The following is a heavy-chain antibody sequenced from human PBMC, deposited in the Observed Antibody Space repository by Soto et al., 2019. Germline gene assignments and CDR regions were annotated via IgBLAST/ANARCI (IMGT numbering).Heavy chain of an antibody. CDR1: GFTFSSYS. D-gene: IGHD1-1*01. J-gene: IGHJ4*02. V-gene: IGHV3-48*01. Sequence: PWGSLRLSCAASGFTFSSYSMNWVRQAPGKGLEWVSYISSSSSTIYYADSVKGRFTISRDNAKNSLYLQMNSLRAEDTAVYYCASTKLDRYVHFDYWGQGTLVTVAS. CDR2: ISSSSSTI. CDR3: ASTKLDRYVHFDY.